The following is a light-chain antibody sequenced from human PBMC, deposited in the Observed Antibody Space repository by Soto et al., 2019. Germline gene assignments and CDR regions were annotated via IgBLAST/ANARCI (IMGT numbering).Light chain of an antibody. CDR3: SSYTSSSTD. CDR1: SSDVGGYNY. CDR2: DVS. J-gene: IGLJ1*01. Sequence: QSALTQPASVSGSPGQSITISCTGTSSDVGGYNYVSWYQQHPGKAPKLMIYDVSNRPSGVSNRFSGSKFGNTASLTISGLQAEDEADYYCSSYTSSSTDFGTGTKLTVL. V-gene: IGLV2-14*01.